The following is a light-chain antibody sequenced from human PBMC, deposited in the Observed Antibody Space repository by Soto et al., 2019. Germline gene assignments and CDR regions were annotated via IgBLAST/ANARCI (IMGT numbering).Light chain of an antibody. Sequence: QAVVTQEPSFSVSPGGTVTLTCGLSSGSVSTNYYPSWYQQTPGQAPRTLIYSTNTRSSGVPDRFSGSILGNKAALTITGAQADDESDYYSVLYMGSGIWVFGGGTELTVL. CDR3: VLYMGSGIWV. CDR2: STN. J-gene: IGLJ3*02. CDR1: SGSVSTNYY. V-gene: IGLV8-61*01.